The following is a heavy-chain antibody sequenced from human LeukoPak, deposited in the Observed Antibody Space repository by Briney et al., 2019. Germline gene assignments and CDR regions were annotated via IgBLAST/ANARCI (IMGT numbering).Heavy chain of an antibody. Sequence: GGSLRLSCAASGFTFSDYEMNWVRQAPGSGPEWLSYISSNDSPIYYADSVKGRFTVSRENAKNSLYLQMNSLRAEDTAVYYCARDHRVGGGRGAFDIWGQGTMVTVSS. CDR2: ISSNDSPI. CDR1: GFTFSDYE. V-gene: IGHV3-48*03. CDR3: ARDHRVGGGRGAFDI. D-gene: IGHD1-26*01. J-gene: IGHJ3*02.